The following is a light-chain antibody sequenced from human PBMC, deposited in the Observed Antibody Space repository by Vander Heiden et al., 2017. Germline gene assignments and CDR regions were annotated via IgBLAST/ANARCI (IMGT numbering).Light chain of an antibody. V-gene: IGLV1-40*01. J-gene: IGLJ2*01. Sequence: HSVLTQPPSVSASPRQRVTISCTGSSSNIGAGYEVHWYQQLPGTAPKLLIYGNSNRPSGVPDRVSGCKSGTTASLAITGLQAEDEADYYCQSYDSSLSGSVFGGGTKLTVL. CDR3: QSYDSSLSGSV. CDR2: GNS. CDR1: SSNIGAGYE.